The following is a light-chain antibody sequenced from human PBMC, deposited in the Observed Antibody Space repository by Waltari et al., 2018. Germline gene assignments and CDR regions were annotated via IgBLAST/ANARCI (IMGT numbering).Light chain of an antibody. V-gene: IGKV3-20*01. CDR1: QRVSSSY. CDR3: QQYGSSPGFT. CDR2: GAS. Sequence: EIVLTQSPGTLSLSPGERATLSCRASQRVSSSYLAWYQQKPGQAPRLLIYGASSRATVIPDRFSGSGSGTDFTLTISRLEPEDFAVYYCQQYGSSPGFTFGPGTKVDIK. J-gene: IGKJ3*01.